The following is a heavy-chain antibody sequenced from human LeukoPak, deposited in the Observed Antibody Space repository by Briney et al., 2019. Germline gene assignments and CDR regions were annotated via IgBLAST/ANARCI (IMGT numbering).Heavy chain of an antibody. CDR2: INHSGST. Sequence: SETLSLTCAVYGGSFSGYYWSWIRQPPGKGLEWIGEINHSGSTNYNPSLKSRVTISVDTSKNQFSLKLSSVTAADTAVYYCNILTGPNDAFDIWGQGTMVTVSS. CDR1: GGSFSGYY. V-gene: IGHV4-34*01. CDR3: NILTGPNDAFDI. J-gene: IGHJ3*02. D-gene: IGHD3-9*01.